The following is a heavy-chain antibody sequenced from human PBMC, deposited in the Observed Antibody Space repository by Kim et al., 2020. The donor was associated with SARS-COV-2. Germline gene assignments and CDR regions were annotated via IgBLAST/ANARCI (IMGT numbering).Heavy chain of an antibody. D-gene: IGHD6-19*01. CDR3: TTDPTIAVAGTGDY. Sequence: GGSLRLSCAASGFTFSNAWMSWVRQAPGKGLEWVGRIKSKTDGGTTDYAAPVKGRFTISRDDSKNTLYLQMNSLKTEDTAVYYCTTDPTIAVAGTGDYWGQGTLVTVSS. CDR1: GFTFSNAW. J-gene: IGHJ4*02. V-gene: IGHV3-15*01. CDR2: IKSKTDGGTT.